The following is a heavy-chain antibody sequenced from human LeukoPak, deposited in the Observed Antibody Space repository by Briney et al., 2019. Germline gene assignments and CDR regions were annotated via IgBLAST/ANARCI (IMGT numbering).Heavy chain of an antibody. Sequence: GGSLRLSCAASGFTFSSYEIHWVRQAPGKGLEWVSYIGSGGTVFYADSVEGRFTISRGNAKNSLYLQMNSLRAEDTAVYYCARNRGYGFFDYWGQGTLVTVSS. CDR3: ARNRGYGFFDY. J-gene: IGHJ4*02. D-gene: IGHD3-22*01. V-gene: IGHV3-48*03. CDR2: IGSGGTV. CDR1: GFTFSSYE.